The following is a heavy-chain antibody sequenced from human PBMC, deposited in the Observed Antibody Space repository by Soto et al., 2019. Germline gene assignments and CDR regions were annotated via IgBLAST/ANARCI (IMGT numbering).Heavy chain of an antibody. Sequence: EASVEVSCKASGYTFTSYYMHWVRQAPGQGLEWMGIINPSGGSTSYAQKFQGRVTMTRDTSTSTVYMELSSLRSEDTAVYYCARMGPVVRVYDFWSGYPTNWFDPWGQGTLVTVSS. J-gene: IGHJ5*02. CDR2: INPSGGST. D-gene: IGHD3-3*01. V-gene: IGHV1-46*01. CDR3: ARMGPVVRVYDFWSGYPTNWFDP. CDR1: GYTFTSYY.